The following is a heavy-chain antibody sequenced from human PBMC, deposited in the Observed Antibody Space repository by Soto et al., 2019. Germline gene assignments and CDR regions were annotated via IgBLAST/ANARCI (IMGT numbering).Heavy chain of an antibody. CDR1: GFTFSDYY. Sequence: GGSLRLSCAASGFTFSDYYMSWIRQAPGKGLEWVSYISSSGSTIYYADSVKGRFTISRDNAKNSLYLQMNSLRAEDTAVYYCARTPNYDFWSGYPYYYYYMDVWGKGTTVTVSS. V-gene: IGHV3-11*01. J-gene: IGHJ6*03. CDR3: ARTPNYDFWSGYPYYYYYMDV. D-gene: IGHD3-3*01. CDR2: ISSSGSTI.